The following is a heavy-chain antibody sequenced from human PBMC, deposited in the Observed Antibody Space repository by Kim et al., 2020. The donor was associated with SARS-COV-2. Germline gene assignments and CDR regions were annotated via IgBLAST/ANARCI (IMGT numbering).Heavy chain of an antibody. V-gene: IGHV1-69*13. CDR3: ARGSKREAGRYDH. Sequence: SVKVSCKASGGTFSSYAISWVRQAPGQGLEWMGGIIPIFGTANYAQKFQGRVTITADESTSTAYMELSSLRSEDTAVYYCARGSKREAGRYDHWGEGTLVTVSS. CDR1: GGTFSSYA. CDR2: IIPIFGTA. D-gene: IGHD3-10*01. J-gene: IGHJ4*02.